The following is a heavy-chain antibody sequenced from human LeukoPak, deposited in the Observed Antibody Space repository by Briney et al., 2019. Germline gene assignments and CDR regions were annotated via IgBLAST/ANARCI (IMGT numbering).Heavy chain of an antibody. J-gene: IGHJ4*02. CDR2: IYYSGST. CDR3: AMTTDAGIQLWSHMDY. D-gene: IGHD5-18*01. V-gene: IGHV4-39*01. CDR1: GGSISSSSYY. Sequence: PSETLSLTCTVSGGSISSSSYYWGWIRQPPGKGLEWIGSIYYSGSTYYNPSLKSRVTISVDTSKNQFSLKLSSVTAADTAVYYCAMTTDAGIQLWSHMDYWGQGTLVTVSS.